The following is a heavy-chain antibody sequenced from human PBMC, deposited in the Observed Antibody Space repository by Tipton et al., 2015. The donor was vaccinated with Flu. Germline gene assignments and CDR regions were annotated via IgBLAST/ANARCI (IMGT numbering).Heavy chain of an antibody. CDR1: GGSFSGYY. J-gene: IGHJ4*02. Sequence: TLSLTCAVYGGSFSGYYWSWIRQPPGKGLEWIGEINHSGSTNYNPFLKSRVTISVDTSKNQFSLKLSSVTAADTAVYYCARALYYDMLTGYTEKQTYYFDYWGQGTLVTVSS. CDR3: ARALYYDMLTGYTEKQTYYFDY. V-gene: IGHV4-34*01. D-gene: IGHD3-9*01. CDR2: INHSGST.